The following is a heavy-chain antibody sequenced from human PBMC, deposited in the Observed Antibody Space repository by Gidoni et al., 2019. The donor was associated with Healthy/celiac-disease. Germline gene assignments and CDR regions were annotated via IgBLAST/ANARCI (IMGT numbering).Heavy chain of an antibody. Sequence: QVQLVQSGAEVTKPGSSVKVSCKASGGTFSNYVISWVRQAPVQGLEWMGGIIPIFGTANYAQKFQGRVTITADESTSTAYMELSSLRSEDTAVYYCARGFTIFGVVRGFDYWGQGTLVTVSS. D-gene: IGHD3-3*01. V-gene: IGHV1-69*01. CDR2: IIPIFGTA. CDR3: ARGFTIFGVVRGFDY. J-gene: IGHJ4*02. CDR1: GGTFSNYV.